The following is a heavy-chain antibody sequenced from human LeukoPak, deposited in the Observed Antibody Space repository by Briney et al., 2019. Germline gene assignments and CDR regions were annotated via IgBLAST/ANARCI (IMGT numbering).Heavy chain of an antibody. D-gene: IGHD2-2*01. J-gene: IGHJ4*02. V-gene: IGHV4-39*02. CDR2: FFYSGST. CDR1: GGSISSSTYY. CDR3: ARDLIVPAASTGVFDY. Sequence: SETLSLTCTVSGGSISSSTYYWGWIRQPPGKGLEWIGSFFYSGSTYYNPSLKSRLTMSVDTSNNQFSLKLMSVTAADTAVYYCARDLIVPAASTGVFDYWGQGTLVTVSS.